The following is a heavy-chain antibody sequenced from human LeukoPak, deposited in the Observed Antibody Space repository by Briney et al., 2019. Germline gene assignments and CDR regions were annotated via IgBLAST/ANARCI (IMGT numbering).Heavy chain of an antibody. V-gene: IGHV1-2*02. J-gene: IGHJ4*02. CDR3: ARGLVPAAAFDY. CDR1: GCTFTGYY. Sequence: ASVKVSCKASGCTFTGYYMHWVRQAPGQGLEWMGWINPNSGGTNYAQKFQGRVTMTRDTSISTAYMELSRLRSDDTAVYYCARGLVPAAAFDYWGQGTLVTVSS. D-gene: IGHD2-2*01. CDR2: INPNSGGT.